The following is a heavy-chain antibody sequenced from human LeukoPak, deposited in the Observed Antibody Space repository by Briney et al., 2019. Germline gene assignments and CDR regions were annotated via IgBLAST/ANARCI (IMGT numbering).Heavy chain of an antibody. CDR1: GLTVSSNY. J-gene: IGHJ4*02. V-gene: IGHV3-53*01. CDR2: IYSGGST. CDR3: ARVVGQLPHLADY. D-gene: IGHD2-2*01. Sequence: GGSLRLSCAASGLTVSSNYMSWVRQAPGRGLEWVSVIYSGGSTYYADSVKGRFTISRDNSKNTVDLQMNNLRAEDTAVYYCARVVGQLPHLADYWGQGTLVTVSS.